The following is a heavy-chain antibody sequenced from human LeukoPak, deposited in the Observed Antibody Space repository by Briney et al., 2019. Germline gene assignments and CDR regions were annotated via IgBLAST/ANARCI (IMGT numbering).Heavy chain of an antibody. CDR3: ARSHTGTYFFDY. CDR2: INTDGSST. D-gene: IGHD1-26*01. J-gene: IGHJ4*02. V-gene: IGHV3-74*01. Sequence: PGGSLRLSCGASGFTFSSYWMHWVRQAPGKGLVWVSRINTDGSSTNYADSVKGRFTISRDNAKNTLHLQMNSLRAEDTAVYYCARSHTGTYFFDYWGPGKVVTVSS. CDR1: GFTFSSYW.